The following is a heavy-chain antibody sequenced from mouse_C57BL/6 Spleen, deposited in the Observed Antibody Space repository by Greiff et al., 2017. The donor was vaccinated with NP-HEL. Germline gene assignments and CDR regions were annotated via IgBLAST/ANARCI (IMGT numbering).Heavy chain of an antibody. V-gene: IGHV1-18*01. D-gene: IGHD1-1*01. CDR3: ARKRELRSLWYFDV. CDR2: INPNNGGT. J-gene: IGHJ1*03. CDR1: GYTFTDYN. Sequence: EVQLQESGPELVKPGASVKIPCKASGYTFTDYNMDWVKQSHGKSLEWIGDINPNNGGTIYNQKFKGKATLTVDKSSSTAYMELRSLTSEDTAVYYCARKRELRSLWYFDVWGTGTTVTVSS.